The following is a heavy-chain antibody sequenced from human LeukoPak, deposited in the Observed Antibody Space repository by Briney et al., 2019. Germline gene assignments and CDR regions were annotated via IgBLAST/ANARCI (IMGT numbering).Heavy chain of an antibody. J-gene: IGHJ4*02. CDR1: GFIFSYYS. CDR2: ISPDGRAT. CDR3: AREDTAMVPTYYFDY. Sequence: PGGSLRLSCAASGFIFSYYSMHWVRQAPGKGLEYVSVISPDGRATYYTNSVKGRFTISRDNSKNTVYLQMDSLRDDDTAVYYCAREDTAMVPTYYFDYWGQGTLVTVSS. D-gene: IGHD5-18*01. V-gene: IGHV3-64*01.